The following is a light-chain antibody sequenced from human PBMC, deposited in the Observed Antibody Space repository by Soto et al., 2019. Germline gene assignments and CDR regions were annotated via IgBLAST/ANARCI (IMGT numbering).Light chain of an antibody. CDR3: QQYFTSPWT. V-gene: IGKV4-1*01. Sequence: DIVMTQSPDSLAVSLGERATFNCKSSQSILDRSKNKYYLAWYQQKSGQPPKLLIYWASLRESGVPDRFTGSGSGTDFTITISSLHAEDVAVYYCQQYFTSPWTFGQGTKVEI. CDR1: QSILDRSKNKYY. CDR2: WAS. J-gene: IGKJ1*01.